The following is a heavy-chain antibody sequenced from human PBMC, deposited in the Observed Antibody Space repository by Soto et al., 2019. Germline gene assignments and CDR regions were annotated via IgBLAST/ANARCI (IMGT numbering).Heavy chain of an antibody. J-gene: IGHJ4*02. D-gene: IGHD3-10*01. CDR2: VNPIVSMS. CDR3: ASSYGSGYRAFDY. Sequence: QVQLVQSGAEVKRPGSSVKVSCKASGDTFNFYSINWVRQAPGLGLEWMGRVNPIVSMSNYAQKFQGRVTMTADKSTSTADMERISLRSEDTDMYYCASSYGSGYRAFDYWGQGALVTVSS. CDR1: GDTFNFYS. V-gene: IGHV1-69*02.